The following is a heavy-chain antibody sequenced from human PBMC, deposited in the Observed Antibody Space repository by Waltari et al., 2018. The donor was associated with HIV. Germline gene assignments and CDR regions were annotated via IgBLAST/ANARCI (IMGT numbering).Heavy chain of an antibody. V-gene: IGHV4-38-2*02. J-gene: IGHJ4*02. CDR2: IYHSGST. Sequence: QVQLQESGPGLVKSSETLSLTCTVSGYSISSGYSWGWIRQRQGKGLALIGSIYHSGSTYYNPSLKSRVTRSVDTSKNQFSLKLSSVTAADTAVYYCASPGGVVTAIREYFDYWGQGTLVTVSS. D-gene: IGHD2-21*02. CDR3: ASPGGVVTAIREYFDY. CDR1: GYSISSGYS.